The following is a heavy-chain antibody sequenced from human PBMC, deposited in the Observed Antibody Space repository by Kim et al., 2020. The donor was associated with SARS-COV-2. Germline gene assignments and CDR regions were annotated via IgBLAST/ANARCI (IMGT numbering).Heavy chain of an antibody. CDR3: ASGAGVTYLDSSTGPRDYNAMDV. D-gene: IGHD2-21*01. CDR2: IYYGGNT. J-gene: IGHJ6*02. Sequence: SETLSLTCTVSGGSISSASYYWGWIRQPPGKGLEWIGSIYYGGNTYYNPSLKGRVTISVDTSKNQFSLRLTSVTATDTAMYYCASGAGVTYLDSSTGPRDYNAMDVWGQGTTVTVSS. CDR1: GGSISSASYY. V-gene: IGHV4-39*01.